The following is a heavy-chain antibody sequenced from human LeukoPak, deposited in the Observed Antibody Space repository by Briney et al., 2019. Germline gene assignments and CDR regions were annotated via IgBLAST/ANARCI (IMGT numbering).Heavy chain of an antibody. J-gene: IGHJ4*02. Sequence: SQTLSLTCALSGDSVSSNSAAWVWIRQSPSRGLEWLVRTYYRPKWYNDYALSVKSRITINPDTSKNQFSLHLNSVTPEDTAVYYCARDWLGFYFDYWGQGALVAVSS. CDR3: ARDWLGFYFDY. CDR1: GDSVSSNSAA. V-gene: IGHV6-1*01. CDR2: TYYRPKWYN. D-gene: IGHD6-19*01.